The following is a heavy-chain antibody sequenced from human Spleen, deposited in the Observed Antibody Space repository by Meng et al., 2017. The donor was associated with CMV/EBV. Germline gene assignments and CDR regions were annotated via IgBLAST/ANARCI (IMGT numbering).Heavy chain of an antibody. D-gene: IGHD2-2*02. J-gene: IGHJ4*02. Sequence: GESLKISCVAFGVTFRNFAMSWVRQGPGKGLEWISAISGSGGVTHYAESVKGRFTISRDNSKNTLYLQLDSLRADDTAIYYCAMSQTGRYQLLYGIDYWGQGTQVTVSS. CDR1: GVTFRNFA. V-gene: IGHV3-23*01. CDR2: ISGSGGVT. CDR3: AMSQTGRYQLLYGIDY.